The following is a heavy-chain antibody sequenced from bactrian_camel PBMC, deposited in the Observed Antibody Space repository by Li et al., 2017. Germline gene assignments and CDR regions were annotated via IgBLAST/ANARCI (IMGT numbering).Heavy chain of an antibody. CDR1: TTSYAIIC. J-gene: IGHJ4*01. D-gene: IGHD1*01. V-gene: IGHV3S53*01. CDR2: IDHDGPT. CDR3: AAAWPYGESEITAPLQSYEYNY. Sequence: HVQLVESGGGSVQAGGSLRLSCDMSTTSYAIICMAWFRQAPEKEREGIAIIDHDGPTTYADSVKGRFTISLDDAKNTVYLQMNSLKPEDTATYTCAAAWPYGESEITAPLQSYEYNYFGQGTQVTVS.